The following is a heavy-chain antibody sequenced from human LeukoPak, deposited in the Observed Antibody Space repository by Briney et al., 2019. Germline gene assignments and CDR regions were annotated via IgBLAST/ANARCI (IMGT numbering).Heavy chain of an antibody. V-gene: IGHV3-30*18. CDR2: ISYDGSNK. CDR3: AKDHAPYRGSGSYAGMDV. CDR1: GFTFSSYG. D-gene: IGHD3-10*01. Sequence: AGSLRLSCAASGFTFSSYGMPGVPQAQGKGLEWVAVISYDGSNKYYTDSVKGRFSIFRENSKNTLYLQMNSLRTEDTAVYYCAKDHAPYRGSGSYAGMDVWGQGTTVTVSS. J-gene: IGHJ6*02.